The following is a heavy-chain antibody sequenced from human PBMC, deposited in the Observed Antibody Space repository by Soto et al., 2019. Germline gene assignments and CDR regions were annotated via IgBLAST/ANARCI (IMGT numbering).Heavy chain of an antibody. CDR1: GGSFSGYY. CDR2: IYLGGST. CDR3: ARGGGSYYLDY. V-gene: IGHV4-34*01. Sequence: KASETLSLTCAVYGGSFSGYYWSWIRQPPGKGLEWIGEIYLGGSTNYNPSLKSRVTISVDTSKSQFSLKLSSVTAADTAVYYCARGGGSYYLDYWGQETLVTVSS. J-gene: IGHJ4*02. D-gene: IGHD1-26*01.